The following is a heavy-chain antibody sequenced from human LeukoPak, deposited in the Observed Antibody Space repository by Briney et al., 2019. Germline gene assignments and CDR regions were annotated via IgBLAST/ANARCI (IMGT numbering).Heavy chain of an antibody. CDR2: IYYSGST. V-gene: IGHV4-31*11. J-gene: IGHJ4*02. CDR3: ARGDSSRWPGIGY. Sequence: SETLSLTCAVSGGSISSGGYYWSWICQHPGKGREWIGYIYYSGSTYYKPSLKSRVTISVDTSKHQFSLKLSCVTAAATAVYYCARGDSSRWPGIGYWGQGTLVTVSS. CDR1: GGSISSGGYY. D-gene: IGHD6-13*01.